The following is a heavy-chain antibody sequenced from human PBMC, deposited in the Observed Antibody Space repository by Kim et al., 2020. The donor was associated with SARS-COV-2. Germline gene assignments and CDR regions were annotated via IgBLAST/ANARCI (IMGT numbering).Heavy chain of an antibody. J-gene: IGHJ4*02. CDR2: GIH. D-gene: IGHD5-12*01. Sequence: GIHYYPAAVQGRFTISRDNSKNTLYLQMNNLRPEDTAVYYCAKGHVACWGQGTQVTVSS. V-gene: IGHV3-23*01. CDR3: AKGHVAC.